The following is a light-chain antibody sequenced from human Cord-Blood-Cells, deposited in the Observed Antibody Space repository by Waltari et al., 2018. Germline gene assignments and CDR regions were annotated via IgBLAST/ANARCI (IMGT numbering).Light chain of an antibody. Sequence: DIQMTQSPSTLSASVGDRVTITCRASQSISSWLAWYQQKPGKAPKLLSYDASSLESGVPSRFSGSGSGTEFTLTISSLQPDDFATYYCQQYNSYSPETFGQGTKLEIK. V-gene: IGKV1-5*01. CDR1: QSISSW. J-gene: IGKJ2*01. CDR2: DAS. CDR3: QQYNSYSPET.